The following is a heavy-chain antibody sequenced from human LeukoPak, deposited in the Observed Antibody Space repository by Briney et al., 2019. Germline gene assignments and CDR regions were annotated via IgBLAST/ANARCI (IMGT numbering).Heavy chain of an antibody. Sequence: SEALSLTCTVSGGSVSFDYWSWIRQPPGKGLEWVGSIHHSGSSNYNSSLKSRVTLSLDTSKNQFSLRLSSVTVADTAVYYCTRENGDYAYDHWGQGTLVTVSS. J-gene: IGHJ4*02. V-gene: IGHV4-59*02. D-gene: IGHD4-17*01. CDR1: GGSVSFDY. CDR2: IHHSGSS. CDR3: TRENGDYAYDH.